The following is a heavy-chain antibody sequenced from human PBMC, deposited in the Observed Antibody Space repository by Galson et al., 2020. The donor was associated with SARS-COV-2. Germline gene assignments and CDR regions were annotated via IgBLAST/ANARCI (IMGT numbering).Heavy chain of an antibody. V-gene: IGHV5-51*01. CDR1: GYSFTSYW. CDR2: IYPGDSDT. Sequence: GGSLRLSCKGSGYSFTSYWIGWVRQMPGKGLEWMGVIYPGDSDTRYSPSFQGQVTISADRSISTAYLQWSSLKASDTAMYYCAKEVWVWNYYYGMDVWGQGTTVTVSS. J-gene: IGHJ6*02. CDR3: AKEVWVWNYYYGMDV. D-gene: IGHD6-13*01.